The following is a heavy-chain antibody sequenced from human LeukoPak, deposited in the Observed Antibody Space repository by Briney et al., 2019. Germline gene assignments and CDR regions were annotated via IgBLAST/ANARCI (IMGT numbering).Heavy chain of an antibody. CDR1: GFTFSSYS. V-gene: IGHV3-30*18. Sequence: GGSLRLSCAASGFTFSSYSMNGVRQAPGKGLEWVAVISYDGSNKYYADSVKGRFTISRDNSKNTLYLQMNSLRAEDTAVYYCAKDRCSNGVGCYYYYMDVWGKGTTVTISS. CDR2: ISYDGSNK. D-gene: IGHD2-8*01. J-gene: IGHJ6*03. CDR3: AKDRCSNGVGCYYYYMDV.